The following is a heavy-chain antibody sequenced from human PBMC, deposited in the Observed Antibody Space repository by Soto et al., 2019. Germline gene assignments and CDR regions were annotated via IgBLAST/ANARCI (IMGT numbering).Heavy chain of an antibody. V-gene: IGHV4-59*08. CDR2: IYYSGST. CDR3: ERQGSSYYYYGMDV. CDR1: GGSISSYY. Sequence: SETLSLTCTVSGGSISSYYWSWIRQPPGKGLEWIGYIYYSGSTNYNPSLKSRVTISVDTSKNQFSLKLSSVTAADTAVYYCERQGSSYYYYGMDVWGQGTTVTVSS. D-gene: IGHD6-6*01. J-gene: IGHJ6*02.